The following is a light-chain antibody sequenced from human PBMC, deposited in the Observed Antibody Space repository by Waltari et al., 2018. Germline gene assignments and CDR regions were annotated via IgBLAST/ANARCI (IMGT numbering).Light chain of an antibody. V-gene: IGLV3-10*01. CDR1: ELPRKS. CDR2: EDT. CDR3: YSSDSTGLRV. Sequence: SYELTQTPSVSVSPGQTARITCSGHELPRKSAYWFQQKSGQAPGLVIFEDTKRPSVIPGGFAGASSGTVATLTISGAQVDDEADYYCYSSDSTGLRVFGGGTTVVVL. J-gene: IGLJ1*01.